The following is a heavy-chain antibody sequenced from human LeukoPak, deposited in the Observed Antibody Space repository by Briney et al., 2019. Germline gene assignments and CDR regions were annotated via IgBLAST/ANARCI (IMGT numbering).Heavy chain of an antibody. CDR3: ARGIYCSSTSCYTGFDY. CDR2: MNPNSGNT. V-gene: IGHV1-8*01. CDR1: GYTFTSYD. J-gene: IGHJ4*02. Sequence: GASMKVSCKASGYTFTSYDINWVRQATGQGLEWMGWMNPNSGNTGYAQKFQGRVTMTRNTSISTAYMELSSLRSEDTAVYYCARGIYCSSTSCYTGFDYWGQGTLVTVSS. D-gene: IGHD2-2*02.